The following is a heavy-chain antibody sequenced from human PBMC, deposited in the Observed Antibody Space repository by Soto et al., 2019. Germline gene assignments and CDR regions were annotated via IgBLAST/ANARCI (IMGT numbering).Heavy chain of an antibody. CDR3: ARGSGGYDYHYYGMDV. Sequence: GPVKVSCKASGYTFTGYYMHWVRQAPGQGLEWMGWINPNSGGTNYAQKFQGWVTMTRDTSISTAYMELSRLRSDDTAVYYCARGSGGYDYHYYGMDVWGQGTTVTVSS. CDR2: INPNSGGT. CDR1: GYTFTGYY. D-gene: IGHD5-12*01. J-gene: IGHJ6*02. V-gene: IGHV1-2*04.